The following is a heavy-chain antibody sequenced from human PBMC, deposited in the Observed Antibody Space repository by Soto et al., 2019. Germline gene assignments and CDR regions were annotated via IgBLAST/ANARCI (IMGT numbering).Heavy chain of an antibody. CDR1: GFSLSNARMG. CDR2: IFSNDEK. D-gene: IGHD1-26*01. J-gene: IGHJ5*02. CDR3: ARIRSRGYSVNWFDP. V-gene: IGHV2-26*01. Sequence: SGPTLVNPTETLTLTCTVSGFSLSNARMGVSWIRQPPGKALEWLAHIFSNDEKSYSTSLKSRLTISKDTSKSQVVLTMTNMDPVDTATYYCARIRSRGYSVNWFDPWGQGTLVTVSS.